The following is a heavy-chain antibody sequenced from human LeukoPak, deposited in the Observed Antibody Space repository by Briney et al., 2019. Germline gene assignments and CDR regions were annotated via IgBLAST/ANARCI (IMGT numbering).Heavy chain of an antibody. D-gene: IGHD2-15*01. Sequence: ASVKVSCKASGYTFTSYYMHWVRQAPGQGLEWMGVINPSGGSTSYAQKFQGRVTMTRDTSTSTVYMELSSLRSEDTAVYYCARASRGYGWFDPWGQGTLVTVSS. CDR3: ARASRGYGWFDP. V-gene: IGHV1-46*01. J-gene: IGHJ5*02. CDR2: INPSGGST. CDR1: GYTFTSYY.